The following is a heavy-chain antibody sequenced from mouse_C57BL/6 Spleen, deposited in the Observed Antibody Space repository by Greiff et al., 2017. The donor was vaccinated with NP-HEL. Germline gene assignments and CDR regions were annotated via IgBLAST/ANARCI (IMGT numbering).Heavy chain of an antibody. J-gene: IGHJ3*01. V-gene: IGHV1-80*01. CDR2: IYPGDGDT. CDR1: GYAFSSYW. CDR3: ARFVDYDGLFAY. D-gene: IGHD2-4*01. Sequence: VQLQQSGAELVKPGASVKISCKASGYAFSSYWMNWVKQRPGKGLEWIGQIYPGDGDTNYNGKFKGKATLTADKSSSTAYMQLSSLTSEDSAVYFCARFVDYDGLFAYWGQGTLVTVSA.